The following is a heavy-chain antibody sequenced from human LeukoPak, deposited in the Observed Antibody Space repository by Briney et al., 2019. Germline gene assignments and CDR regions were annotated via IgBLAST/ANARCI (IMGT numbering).Heavy chain of an antibody. CDR1: GFTFDDYA. V-gene: IGHV3-9*01. CDR2: ISWNSGSI. CDR3: ATSSWYGGYFDY. D-gene: IGHD6-13*01. Sequence: GGSLRLSCAASGFTFDDYAMHWVRQAPGKGLEWVSGISWNSGSIGYADSVKGRFTISRDNAKNSLYLQMNSLRAEDTALYYCATSSWYGGYFDYWGQGTLVTVSS. J-gene: IGHJ4*02.